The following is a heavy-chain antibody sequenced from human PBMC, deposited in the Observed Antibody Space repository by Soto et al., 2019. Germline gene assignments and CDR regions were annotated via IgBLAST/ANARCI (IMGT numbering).Heavy chain of an antibody. CDR3: ARDVRLPDY. J-gene: IGHJ4*02. D-gene: IGHD3-10*02. V-gene: IGHV3-48*01. Sequence: EVPLVESGGGLVPPGGSLRLSCAASGFTFSTYSMNWVRQAPGKGLEWVSFISSTGETTYDADSVKGRLTISRDNAKNSLFLQMNSLTAEDTAVYYCARDVRLPDYWGQGTLVSVPS. CDR1: GFTFSTYS. CDR2: ISSTGETT.